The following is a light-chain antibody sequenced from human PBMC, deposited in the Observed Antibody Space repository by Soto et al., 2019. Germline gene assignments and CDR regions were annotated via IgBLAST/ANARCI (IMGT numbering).Light chain of an antibody. Sequence: DIVMTQSPLSLGVTPGEPASISCRSSQSLLYSDGDNYLDWYLQKPGQSPQLLIYLASNRACGVPARLSGSGSGTYFTLKISRVEAEDVGLYYCMQAVPAPNTFGKGTRLDIK. CDR3: MQAVPAPNT. J-gene: IGKJ5*01. V-gene: IGKV2-28*01. CDR2: LAS. CDR1: QSLLYSDGDNY.